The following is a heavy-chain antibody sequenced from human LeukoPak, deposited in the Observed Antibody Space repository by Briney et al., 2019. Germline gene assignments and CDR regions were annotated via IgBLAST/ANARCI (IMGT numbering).Heavy chain of an antibody. J-gene: IGHJ6*02. D-gene: IGHD2-2*01. Sequence: SVKVSCKASGGTFSSYAISWVRQAPGQGLEWMGGIIPIFGTANYAQKFQGRVTTTADESTSTAYMELSSLRSEDTAVYYCARVLMGYCSSTSCYGVGYYYYGMDVWGQGTTVTVSS. CDR3: ARVLMGYCSSTSCYGVGYYYYGMDV. CDR2: IIPIFGTA. V-gene: IGHV1-69*01. CDR1: GGTFSSYA.